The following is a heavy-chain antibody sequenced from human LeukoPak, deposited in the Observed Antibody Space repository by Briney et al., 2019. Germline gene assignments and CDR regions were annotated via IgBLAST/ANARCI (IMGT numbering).Heavy chain of an antibody. CDR3: AKVLGDYYDSSGYYDY. D-gene: IGHD3-22*01. J-gene: IGHJ4*02. CDR1: GFTFSSYA. CDR2: ISGSGGST. V-gene: IGHV3-23*01. Sequence: PGGSLRLSCAASGFTFSSYAMSWVRQAPGKGLEWVSAISGSGGSTYYADSVKGRFTISRDNSKNTLYLQMNNLRAEDTAVYYCAKVLGDYYDSSGYYDYWGQGTLVTVSS.